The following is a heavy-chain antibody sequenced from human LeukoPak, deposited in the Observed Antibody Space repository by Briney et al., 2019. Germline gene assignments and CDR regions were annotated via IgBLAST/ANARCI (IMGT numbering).Heavy chain of an antibody. V-gene: IGHV3-43*02. D-gene: IGHD2-15*01. J-gene: IGHJ6*02. CDR1: GFTFDDYA. CDR2: ISGDGGST. Sequence: SGGSLRLSCAASGFTFDDYAMHWVRQAPGKGLEWVYLISGDGGSTYYADSVKGRFTISRDNSKNSLYLQMNSLRTEDTALYYCAKDKAIAATRYYYYYGMGVWGQGTTVTVSS. CDR3: AKDKAIAATRYYYYYGMGV.